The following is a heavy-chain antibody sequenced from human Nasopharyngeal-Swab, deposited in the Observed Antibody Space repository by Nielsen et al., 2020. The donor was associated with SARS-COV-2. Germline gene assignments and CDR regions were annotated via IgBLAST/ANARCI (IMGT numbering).Heavy chain of an antibody. J-gene: IGHJ3*02. CDR1: GFTFSSYD. CDR3: ARGYYYDSSGYSPGHAFDI. V-gene: IGHV3-13*01. D-gene: IGHD3-22*01. Sequence: SCAASGFTFSSYDMHWVRQATGKGLEWVSGIGRPGDTYYPGSVKGRFTISRENAKNSLYLQMNSLRAGDTAVYYCARGYYYDSSGYSPGHAFDIWGQGTMVTVSS. CDR2: IGRPGDT.